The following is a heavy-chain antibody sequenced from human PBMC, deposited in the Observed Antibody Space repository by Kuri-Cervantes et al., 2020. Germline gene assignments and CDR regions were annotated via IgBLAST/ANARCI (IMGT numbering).Heavy chain of an antibody. CDR1: GFTFSDYY. D-gene: IGHD3-10*01. V-gene: IGHV4-59*01. Sequence: GSLRLSCAASGFTFSDYYMSWIRQPPGKGLEWIGYIYYSGSTNYNPSLKSRVTISVDTSKNQFSLKLSSVTAADTAVYYCARDNLNFGFDYWGQGTLVTVSS. CDR3: ARDNLNFGFDY. CDR2: IYYSGST. J-gene: IGHJ4*02.